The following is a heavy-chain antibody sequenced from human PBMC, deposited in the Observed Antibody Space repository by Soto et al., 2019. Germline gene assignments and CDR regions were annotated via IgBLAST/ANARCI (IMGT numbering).Heavy chain of an antibody. CDR3: TKDSYSNMTVVRFDY. Sequence: SLRLSCAASGFTFSNACINWFLQAPVKVLDCVVLIKSKTDFFTTYFSARLKGRFAISIYYSKYIFYLQMNILKTEDTVIYYCTKDSYSNMTVVRFDYWGHGTLVTVSS. CDR1: GFTFSNAC. V-gene: IGHV3-15*07. J-gene: IGHJ4*01. CDR2: IKSKTDFFTT. D-gene: IGHD3-22*01.